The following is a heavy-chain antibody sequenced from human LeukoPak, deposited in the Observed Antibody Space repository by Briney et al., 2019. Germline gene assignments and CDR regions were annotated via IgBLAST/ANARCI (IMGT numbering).Heavy chain of an antibody. CDR3: ARDHEHAMTTVTTGDY. Sequence: GGSLRLSCAASGFTFSIYNMNWVRQAPGKGLEWVSSISSSSSYIYYADSVKGRFTISRDNAKNSLYLQMNSLRAEDTAVYYCARDHEHAMTTVTTGDYWGQGTLVTVSS. J-gene: IGHJ4*02. CDR1: GFTFSIYN. CDR2: ISSSSSYI. V-gene: IGHV3-21*01. D-gene: IGHD4-17*01.